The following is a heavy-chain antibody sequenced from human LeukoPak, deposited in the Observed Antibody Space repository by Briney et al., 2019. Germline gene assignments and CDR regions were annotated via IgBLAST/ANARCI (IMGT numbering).Heavy chain of an antibody. V-gene: IGHV4-59*11. CDR1: GSSISSHY. Sequence: SETLSLTCTVSGSSISSHYWSWIRQPPGKGLEWIGYIFYSGNTNYNPSLKSRVTISVDTSKNQFSLKLSSVTAADTAVYYCARDFYRDYYYYMDVWGKGTTVTVSS. CDR3: ARDFYRDYYYYMDV. CDR2: IFYSGNT. D-gene: IGHD4-11*01. J-gene: IGHJ6*03.